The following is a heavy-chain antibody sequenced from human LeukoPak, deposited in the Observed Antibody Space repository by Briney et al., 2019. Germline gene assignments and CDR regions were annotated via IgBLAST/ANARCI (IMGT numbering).Heavy chain of an antibody. CDR3: ARAERRLLLGH. CDR1: GYTYTGYY. Sequence: GASVTVSCKASGYTYTGYYMHWVRQAPGQGLEWMGIINPSGGSTSYAQKFQGRVTMTGDTSTSTLYMELSSLRSEDTAVYYRARAERRLLLGHWGQGTLATVSS. J-gene: IGHJ4*02. V-gene: IGHV1-46*01. D-gene: IGHD2-2*01. CDR2: INPSGGST.